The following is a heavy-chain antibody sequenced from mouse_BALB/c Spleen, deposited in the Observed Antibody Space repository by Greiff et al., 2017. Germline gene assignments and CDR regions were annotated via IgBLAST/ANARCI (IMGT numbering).Heavy chain of an antibody. CDR1: GYSITSDYA. J-gene: IGHJ2*01. CDR3: ARNWAYFDY. CDR2: ISYSGST. V-gene: IGHV3-2*02. D-gene: IGHD4-1*01. Sequence: EVQLQQSGPGLVKPSQSLSLTCTVTGYSITSDYAWNWIRQFPGNKLEWMGYISYSGSTSYNPSLKSRISITRDTSKNQFFLQLNSVTTEDTATYYCARNWAYFDYWGQGTTLTVSS.